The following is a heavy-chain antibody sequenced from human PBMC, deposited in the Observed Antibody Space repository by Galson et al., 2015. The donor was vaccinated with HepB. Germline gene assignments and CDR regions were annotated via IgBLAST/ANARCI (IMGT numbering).Heavy chain of an antibody. CDR2: INPSGGST. CDR3: ARGSDSSGSYTGPKPGGVRATDDAFDI. J-gene: IGHJ3*02. D-gene: IGHD3-22*01. Sequence: SVKVSCKASGYTFTSYYMHWVRQAPGQGLEWMGIINPSGGSTSYAQKFQGRVTMTRDTSTSTVYMELSSLRSEDTAVYYCARGSDSSGSYTGPKPGGVRATDDAFDIWGQGTMVTVSS. CDR1: GYTFTSYY. V-gene: IGHV1-46*01.